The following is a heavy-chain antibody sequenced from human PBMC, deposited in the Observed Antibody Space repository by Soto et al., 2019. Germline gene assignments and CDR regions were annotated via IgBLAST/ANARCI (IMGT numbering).Heavy chain of an antibody. D-gene: IGHD6-13*01. CDR1: GFTFSSYA. CDR3: AGVLLSAAATHFDY. CDR2: ISYDGSNK. Sequence: QVQLVESGGGVVQPGRSLRLSCAASGFTFSSYAMHWVRQAPGKGLEWVAVISYDGSNKYYADSVKGRFTISRDNSKNTLYLQMNSLRAEDTAVYYCAGVLLSAAATHFDYWGQGTLVTVSS. J-gene: IGHJ4*02. V-gene: IGHV3-30-3*01.